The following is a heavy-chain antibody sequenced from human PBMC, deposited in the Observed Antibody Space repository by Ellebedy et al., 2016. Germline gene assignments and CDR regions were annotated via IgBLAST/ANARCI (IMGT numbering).Heavy chain of an antibody. D-gene: IGHD3-9*01. CDR2: IWYDGSNK. V-gene: IGHV3-33*01. CDR1: GFTFSSYG. Sequence: GESLKISXAASGFTFSSYGMHWVRQAPGKGLEWVAVIWYDGSNKYYADSVKGRFTISRDNSKNTLYLQMNSLRAEDTAVYYCAREDLYYDILTAEGQLDYWGQGTLVTVSS. CDR3: AREDLYYDILTAEGQLDY. J-gene: IGHJ4*02.